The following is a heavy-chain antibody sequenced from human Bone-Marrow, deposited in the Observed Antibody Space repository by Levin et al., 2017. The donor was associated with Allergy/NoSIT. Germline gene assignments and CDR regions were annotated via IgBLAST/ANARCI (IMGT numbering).Heavy chain of an antibody. CDR1: GFTFNSYA. V-gene: IGHV3-23*01. CDR2: ISGSGSST. Sequence: GGSLRLSCAASGFTFNSYALSWVRQAPGKGLEWVSAISGSGSSTYYADSVKGRFTISRDNSKTTLYLQMNSLRAEDTAVYYCARGAGWVAGAVALIWGQGALVTVSS. D-gene: IGHD6-19*01. J-gene: IGHJ4*02. CDR3: ARGAGWVAGAVALI.